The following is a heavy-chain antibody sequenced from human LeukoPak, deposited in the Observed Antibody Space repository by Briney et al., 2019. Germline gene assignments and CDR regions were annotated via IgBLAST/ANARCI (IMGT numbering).Heavy chain of an antibody. V-gene: IGHV3-30*02. D-gene: IGHD6-19*01. CDR3: AKVGWLEGLTNWFDP. CDR2: IRHDGTNK. Sequence: GGSLRLSCAASGFIFSSYGMHWVRQAPGKGLEWVAFIRHDGTNKYYAESVKGRFTISRDNSKNTLYLQMNSLRADDTAVYYCAKVGWLEGLTNWFDPWGQGTLVTVSS. J-gene: IGHJ5*02. CDR1: GFIFSSYG.